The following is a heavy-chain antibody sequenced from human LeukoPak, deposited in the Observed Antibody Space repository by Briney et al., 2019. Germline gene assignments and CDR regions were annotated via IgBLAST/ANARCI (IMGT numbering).Heavy chain of an antibody. CDR3: ARPQCSGGSCYSAFDY. J-gene: IGHJ4*02. CDR1: GGSISSYY. D-gene: IGHD2-15*01. CDR2: IYNSGST. Sequence: PSETLSLTCTVSGGSISSYYWSCIRQPPGKGLEWIGYIYNSGSTNYNPSLRSRVSISVDTSKNQFSLKLSSVTAADTAMYYCARPQCSGGSCYSAFDYWGQGTLVTVSS. V-gene: IGHV4-59*01.